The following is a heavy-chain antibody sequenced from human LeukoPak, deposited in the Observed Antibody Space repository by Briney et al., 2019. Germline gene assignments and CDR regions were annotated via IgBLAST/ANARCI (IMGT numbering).Heavy chain of an antibody. CDR2: ISSSISYI. V-gene: IGHV3-21*01. Sequence: GGSLRLSCAASGFTFSSYSMNWVRQAPGNGLEWVSSISSSISYIYYADSLKGRFTISRDNAKKSLYLQMNRLRAEETAVYYCARSGTGVRGYSYGYGWYFDLWGRGTLGTVSS. CDR3: ARSGTGVRGYSYGYGWYFDL. J-gene: IGHJ2*01. D-gene: IGHD5-18*01. CDR1: GFTFSSYS.